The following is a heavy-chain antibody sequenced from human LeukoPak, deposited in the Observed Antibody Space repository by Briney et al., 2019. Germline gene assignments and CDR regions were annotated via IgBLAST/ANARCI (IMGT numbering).Heavy chain of an antibody. CDR1: GASITSYY. V-gene: IGHV4-59*06. D-gene: IGHD3-10*01. CDR3: PRVNTVLFAY. Sequence: PSETLSLTCTLSGASITSYYWSWIRHHPGKCLGWIGYIFYIVGTFYNPSPKRRATLPVDTSKTQFTRKLRSGTAADPAVNFVPRVNTVLFAYWGEGSLVTVHS. CDR2: IFYIVGT. J-gene: IGHJ4*02.